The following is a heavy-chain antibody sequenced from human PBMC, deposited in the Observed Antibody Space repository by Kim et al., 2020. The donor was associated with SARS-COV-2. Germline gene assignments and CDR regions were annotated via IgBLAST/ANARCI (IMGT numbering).Heavy chain of an antibody. D-gene: IGHD3-3*01. V-gene: IGHV3-23*01. CDR1: GFTFSSYA. Sequence: GGSLRLSCAASGFTFSSYAMSWVRQAPGKGLEWVSAISGSGGCTYYADSVKGRFTISRDNSKNTLYLQMNSLRAEDTAVYYCAKSGWAIFGVVTKYYFDYWGQGTLVTVSS. J-gene: IGHJ4*02. CDR3: AKSGWAIFGVVTKYYFDY. CDR2: ISGSGGCT.